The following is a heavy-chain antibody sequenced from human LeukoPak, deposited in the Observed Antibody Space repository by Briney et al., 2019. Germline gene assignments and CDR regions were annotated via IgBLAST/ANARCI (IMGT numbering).Heavy chain of an antibody. J-gene: IGHJ5*02. CDR3: ARGTITMIDAFDP. CDR1: GDSISSYY. Sequence: SETLSLTCTVSGDSISSYYWSWIRQPPGKGLEWIGYIYYSGSTNYNPSLKSRVTISVDTSKNQFSLKLSSVTAADTAVYYCARGTITMIDAFDPWGQGTLVTVSS. D-gene: IGHD3-22*01. CDR2: IYYSGST. V-gene: IGHV4-59*01.